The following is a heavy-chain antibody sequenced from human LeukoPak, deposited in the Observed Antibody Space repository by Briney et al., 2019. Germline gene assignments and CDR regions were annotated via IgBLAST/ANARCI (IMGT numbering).Heavy chain of an antibody. V-gene: IGHV3-48*03. Sequence: GGSLRLSCAASGFTFSSYEMNWVRQAPGKGLEWVSYISSSGSTIYYADSVKGRFTISRDNAKNSLYLQMNGLRAEDTAVYYCARGLGSGSYSSDYWGQGTLVTVSS. D-gene: IGHD3-10*01. CDR2: ISSSGSTI. CDR3: ARGLGSGSYSSDY. CDR1: GFTFSSYE. J-gene: IGHJ4*02.